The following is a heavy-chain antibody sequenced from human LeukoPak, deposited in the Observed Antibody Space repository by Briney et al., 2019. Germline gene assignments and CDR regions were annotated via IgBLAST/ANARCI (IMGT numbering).Heavy chain of an antibody. J-gene: IGHJ4*02. V-gene: IGHV1-8*03. Sequence: ASVKVSCKASGYTFTNYDIHWVRQATGQGLEWMGWMNPYSGNTGYAQNFQGRITITRNTSISTAYMELSSLRSEDTAVYYCARRTALEQYFDYWGQGTLVTVSS. D-gene: IGHD1/OR15-1a*01. CDR3: ARRTALEQYFDY. CDR1: GYTFTNYD. CDR2: MNPYSGNT.